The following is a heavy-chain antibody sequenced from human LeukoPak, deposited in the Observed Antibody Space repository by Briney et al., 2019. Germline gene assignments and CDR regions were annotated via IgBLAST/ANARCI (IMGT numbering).Heavy chain of an antibody. CDR3: VREIFVVVPAAGGPGYYYYMDV. Sequence: SETLSLTCTVSGGSISSGDYYWSWIRQPPGKGLEWIGYIYYSGSTYYNPSLKSRVTISVDTSKNQFSLKLSSVTAADTAVYYCVREIFVVVPAAGGPGYYYYMDVWGKGTTVTVSS. CDR2: IYYSGST. J-gene: IGHJ6*03. V-gene: IGHV4-30-4*08. D-gene: IGHD2-2*01. CDR1: GGSISSGDYY.